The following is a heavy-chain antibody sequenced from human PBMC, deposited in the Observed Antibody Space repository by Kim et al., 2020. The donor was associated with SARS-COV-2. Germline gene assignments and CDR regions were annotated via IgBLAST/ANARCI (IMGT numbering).Heavy chain of an antibody. Sequence: ASVKVSCKVSGYTLTELSMHWVRQAPGKGLEWMGGFDPEDGETIYAQKFQGRVTMTEDTSTDTAYMELSSLRSEDTAVYYCATEPFTMVRGVSKSTRLDPCGQGTLVTVSS. CDR1: GYTLTELS. D-gene: IGHD3-10*01. J-gene: IGHJ5*02. CDR2: FDPEDGET. V-gene: IGHV1-24*01. CDR3: ATEPFTMVRGVSKSTRLDP.